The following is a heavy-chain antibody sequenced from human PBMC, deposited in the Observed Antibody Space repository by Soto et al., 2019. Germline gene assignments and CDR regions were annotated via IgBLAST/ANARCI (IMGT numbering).Heavy chain of an antibody. D-gene: IGHD2-2*02. J-gene: IGHJ6*01. CDR2: IDPSDSYT. Sequence: PVESVTICCKVSGNRFTNYWITWVLQIPGKGLEGMGTIDPSDSYTNYSPSFQGHVIISADKSINTAYLQWSSLKASDTAMYYCARLDTGYCSSPRCYTGDHYYTMNVWGQGTTVTVSS. CDR1: GNRFTNYW. CDR3: ARLDTGYCSSPRCYTGDHYYTMNV. V-gene: IGHV5-10-1*01.